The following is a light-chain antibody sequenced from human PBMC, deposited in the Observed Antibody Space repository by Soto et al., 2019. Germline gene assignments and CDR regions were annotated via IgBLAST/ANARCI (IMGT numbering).Light chain of an antibody. CDR2: AAS. J-gene: IGKJ1*01. Sequence: LMTHPPSSLTVTVRAIETITCRASQGISSYLDWYQQKPGKAPKLLIYAASTLQSGVPSRFSGGGSGTDFTLTISSLQPEDFATYYCQQVNIYPSTFGEGTKVDIK. V-gene: IGKV1-9*01. CDR1: QGISSY. CDR3: QQVNIYPST.